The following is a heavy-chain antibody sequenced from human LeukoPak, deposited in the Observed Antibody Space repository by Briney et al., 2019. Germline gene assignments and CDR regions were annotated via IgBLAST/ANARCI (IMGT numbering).Heavy chain of an antibody. CDR2: IYTSGST. V-gene: IGHV4-4*07. J-gene: IGHJ3*02. CDR1: GGSISSYY. Sequence: PSETLSLTCTVSGGSISSYYWSWIRQPAGKGLEWIGRIYTSGSTSYNPSLKSRVTMSVDTSKNQFSLKLSSVTAADTAVYYCARGLGITFGGVIAATDAFDIWGQGTMVTVSS. D-gene: IGHD3-16*02. CDR3: ARGLGITFGGVIAATDAFDI.